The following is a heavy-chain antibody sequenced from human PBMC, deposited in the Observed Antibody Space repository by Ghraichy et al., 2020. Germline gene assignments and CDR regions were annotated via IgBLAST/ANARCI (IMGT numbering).Heavy chain of an antibody. CDR1: GDSVSSNSAA. CDR2: TYYRSKWYN. Sequence: SQTLSLTCAISGDSVSSNSAAWNWIRQSPSRGLEWLGRTYYRSKWYNDYAVSVKSRITINPDTSKNQFSLQLNSVTPEDTAVYYCAREASTIAAAGSAEYFQHWGQGTLVTVSS. V-gene: IGHV6-1*01. D-gene: IGHD6-13*01. CDR3: AREASTIAAAGSAEYFQH. J-gene: IGHJ1*01.